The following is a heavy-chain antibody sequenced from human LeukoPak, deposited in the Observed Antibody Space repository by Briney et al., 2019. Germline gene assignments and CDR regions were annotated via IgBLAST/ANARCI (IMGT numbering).Heavy chain of an antibody. D-gene: IGHD5-12*01. CDR2: ISSSGSTI. CDR1: GFTFSDYY. V-gene: IGHV3-11*04. J-gene: IGHJ6*03. CDR3: ARQRVVATMFYYYYYMDV. Sequence: GGSLRLSCAASGFTFSDYYMSWLRQAPGKGLEWVSYISSSGSTIYYADSVKGRFTISRDNAKNSLYLQMNSLRAADTAVYYCARQRVVATMFYYYYYMDVWGKGTTVTISS.